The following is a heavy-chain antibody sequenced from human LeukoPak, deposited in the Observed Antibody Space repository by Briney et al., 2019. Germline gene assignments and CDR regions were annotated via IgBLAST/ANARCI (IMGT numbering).Heavy chain of an antibody. J-gene: IGHJ4*02. V-gene: IGHV4-4*07. CDR3: AREVRCSTTRCYSLFDY. CDR1: GGSISSYY. CDR2: IYTSGSS. D-gene: IGHD2-2*02. Sequence: PSETLSLTCTVSGGSISSYYRSWIRQPAGKGLEWIGRIYTSGSSNHNPSLKSRVTMSVDMSKNQFSLRLSSVTAADTAVYYCAREVRCSTTRCYSLFDYWGQGTLVTVSS.